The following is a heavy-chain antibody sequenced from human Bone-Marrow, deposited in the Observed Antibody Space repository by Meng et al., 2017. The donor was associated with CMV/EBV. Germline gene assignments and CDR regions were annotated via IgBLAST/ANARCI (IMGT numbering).Heavy chain of an antibody. Sequence: SETLSLTCTVSGGSISSYYWSWIRQPPGKGLEWIGYISYSGSTNYESSLKSRVTISMDTAKNQFSLKLSSVTAADTAVYYCARGGGRGKVLVWGQGTLVTVSS. CDR2: ISYSGST. V-gene: IGHV4-59*01. CDR3: ARGGGRGKVLV. J-gene: IGHJ4*02. D-gene: IGHD3-16*01. CDR1: GGSISSYY.